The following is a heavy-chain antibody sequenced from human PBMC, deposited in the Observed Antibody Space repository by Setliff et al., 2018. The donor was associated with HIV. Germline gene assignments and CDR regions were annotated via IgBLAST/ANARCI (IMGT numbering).Heavy chain of an antibody. CDR1: GFTVSSNY. D-gene: IGHD1-26*01. CDR3: AAVFTGEPGRSLDY. CDR2: IYAGGST. Sequence: GGSLRLSCLASGFTVSSNYMNWVRQAPGKGLEWVSTIYAGGSTYYADSLKGRFTISRDNAKNSQYLLMSDLRAEDTAVYYCAAVFTGEPGRSLDYWGQGTPVTVSS. V-gene: IGHV3-66*01. J-gene: IGHJ4*02.